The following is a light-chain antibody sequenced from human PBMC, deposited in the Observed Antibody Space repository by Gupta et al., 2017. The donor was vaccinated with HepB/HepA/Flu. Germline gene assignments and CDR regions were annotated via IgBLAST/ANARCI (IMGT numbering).Light chain of an antibody. J-gene: IGKJ3*01. V-gene: IGKV2-28*01. CDR3: MQTLETSFT. CDR1: QSLLHRTGCNQ. Sequence: DIVLTQSPPSLPVIPGESASISCRSSQSLLHRTGCNQLDWYVQKPGHSPQLLIYGASSRACGVPDRFSGSGSGTDFTLKISRVEAEDVGIYYCMQTLETSFTFGPGTKVDI. CDR2: GAS.